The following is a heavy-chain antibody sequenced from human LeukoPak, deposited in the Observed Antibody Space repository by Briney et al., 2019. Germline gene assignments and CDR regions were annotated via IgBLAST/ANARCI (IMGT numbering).Heavy chain of an antibody. D-gene: IGHD6-13*01. J-gene: IGHJ4*02. CDR2: IYYSGST. CDR1: GGSISSYY. Sequence: PSETLSLNCTVSGGSISSYYWSWIRQPPGEGLEWIGYIYYSGSTNYNPCLKSRVTISVDTSKNRFSLKLSSVTAADTAVYYCARAGYSSSPKDYWGQGTLVTVSS. V-gene: IGHV4-59*08. CDR3: ARAGYSSSPKDY.